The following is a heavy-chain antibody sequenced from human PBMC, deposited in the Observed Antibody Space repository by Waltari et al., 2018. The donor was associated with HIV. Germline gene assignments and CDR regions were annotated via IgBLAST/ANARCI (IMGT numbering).Heavy chain of an antibody. CDR2: VYYSGST. Sequence: QLQLQESGPGLVKPSETLSLTCTVPGGSISSSNYYWGWIRQPLGKGLGWIGSVYYSGSTYYNPSLKGRVTISVDTSKNQFSLNLTSVTAADTAVYYCARLLAAGGTVFDYWGQGTLVTVSS. CDR3: ARLLAAGGTVFDY. J-gene: IGHJ4*02. D-gene: IGHD6-13*01. V-gene: IGHV4-39*07. CDR1: GGSISSSNYY.